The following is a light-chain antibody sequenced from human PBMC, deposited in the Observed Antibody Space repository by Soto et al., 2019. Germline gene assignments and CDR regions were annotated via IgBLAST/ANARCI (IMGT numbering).Light chain of an antibody. J-gene: IGLJ2*01. V-gene: IGLV2-8*01. Sequence: QSALTQPPSASGSPGQSVTISCAGTSSDVGGYNLVSWYQQHPGKAPKLMIYEVIKRPSGVPDRFSGSKSGNTASLTVSGLHAEDEADYYCSSYSGRGSVLFGGGTKLTVL. CDR1: SSDVGGYNL. CDR3: SSYSGRGSVL. CDR2: EVI.